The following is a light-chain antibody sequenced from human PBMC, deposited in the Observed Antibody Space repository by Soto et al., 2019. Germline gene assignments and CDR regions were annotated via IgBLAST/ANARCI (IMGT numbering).Light chain of an antibody. Sequence: DIQLTQSPPSLSATVGDRVTITCRASQTSDSYLNWFQQKPGMAPKLLIYAASKLQSGVPSRFRGSGSGTDSTLTIDTLQPDDFASYYCQQTRSGITFGQGTRLEI. V-gene: IGKV1-39*01. J-gene: IGKJ5*01. CDR1: QTSDSY. CDR2: AAS. CDR3: QQTRSGIT.